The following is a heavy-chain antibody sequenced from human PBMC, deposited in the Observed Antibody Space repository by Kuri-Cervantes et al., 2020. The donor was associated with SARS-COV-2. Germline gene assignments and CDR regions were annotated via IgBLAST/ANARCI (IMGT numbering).Heavy chain of an antibody. D-gene: IGHD3-3*01. V-gene: IGHV3-49*04. J-gene: IGHJ4*02. CDR3: TRDDFWSGYSNY. Sequence: GESLKISCTASGFTFGDYAMSWVRQAPGKGLEWVGFIRSKAYGGTTEYAASVKGRFTISRDDSKSIAYLQMNSLKTEDTAVYYRTRDDFWSGYSNYWGQGTLVTVSS. CDR2: IRSKAYGGTT. CDR1: GFTFGDYA.